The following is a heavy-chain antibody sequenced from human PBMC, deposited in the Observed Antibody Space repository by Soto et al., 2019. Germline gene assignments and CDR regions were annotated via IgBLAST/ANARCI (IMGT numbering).Heavy chain of an antibody. V-gene: IGHV4-4*07. CDR2: IYTSGST. CDR3: ARHPGSSLYNWFDP. CDR1: GGSIISYY. Sequence: QVQLQESGPGLVKPSETLSLTGTVSGGSIISYYWSWIRQPAGKGLEWIGRIYTSGSTNYNPSLKSRVTMSVDTSKNQFSLKLSSVTAADTAVYYCARHPGSSLYNWFDPWGQGTLVTVSS. J-gene: IGHJ5*02. D-gene: IGHD1-26*01.